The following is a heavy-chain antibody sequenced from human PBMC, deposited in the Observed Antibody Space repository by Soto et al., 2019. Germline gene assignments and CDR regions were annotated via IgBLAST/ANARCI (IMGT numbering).Heavy chain of an antibody. V-gene: IGHV3-30-3*01. D-gene: IGHD1-26*01. Sequence: QVQLVESGGGVVQPGRSLRLSCAASGFTFSSYAMHWVRQAPGKGLEWVAVISYDGSNKYYADSVKGRFTISRDNSKNTLYLQMNSLRAEDTAVYYCARDNRWELPKYYFDYWGQGTLVTVSS. CDR1: GFTFSSYA. CDR2: ISYDGSNK. CDR3: ARDNRWELPKYYFDY. J-gene: IGHJ4*02.